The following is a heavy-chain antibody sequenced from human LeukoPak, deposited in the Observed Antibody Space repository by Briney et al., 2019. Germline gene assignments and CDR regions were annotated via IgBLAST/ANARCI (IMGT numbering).Heavy chain of an antibody. CDR2: INHSGST. D-gene: IGHD6-19*01. CDR1: GGSFSGYY. J-gene: IGHJ4*02. V-gene: IGHV4-34*01. CDR3: ATGAVAGTYDFDY. Sequence: SETLSLTCAVYGGSFSGYYWSWIRQPPGKGLEWIGEINHSGSTNYNPSLKSRVTISVDTSKNQFSLKLSSVTAADTAVYYCATGAVAGTYDFDYWGQGTLVTVSS.